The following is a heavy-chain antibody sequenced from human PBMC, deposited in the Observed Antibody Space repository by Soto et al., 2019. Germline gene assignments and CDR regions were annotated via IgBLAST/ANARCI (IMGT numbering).Heavy chain of an antibody. CDR1: GGSISSGGYY. V-gene: IGHV4-31*03. CDR2: IYYSGST. CDR3: ARVYCSGGSCYSVWVDY. Sequence: QVQLQESGPGLVKPSQTLSLTCTVSGGSISSGGYYWSWIRQHPGKGLAWIGYIYYSGSTYYNPSIASRVTISVDAFKHQCALKLSSVTAADTAVYYCARVYCSGGSCYSVWVDYWGQGTLVTVSS. D-gene: IGHD2-15*01. J-gene: IGHJ4*02.